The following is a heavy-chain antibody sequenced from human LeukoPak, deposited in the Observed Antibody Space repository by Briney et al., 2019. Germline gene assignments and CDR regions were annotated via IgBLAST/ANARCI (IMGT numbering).Heavy chain of an antibody. J-gene: IGHJ6*02. D-gene: IGHD2-2*01. CDR2: INHSGST. V-gene: IGHV4-34*01. CDR1: GGSFSGYY. CDR3: ARGLATLVRYYYGMDV. Sequence: SETLSLTCAVYGGSFSGYYWSWIRQPPGKGPEWIGEINHSGSTNYNPSLKSRVTISVDTSKNQFSLKLSSVTAADTAVYYCARGLATLVRYYYGMDVWGQGTTVTVSS.